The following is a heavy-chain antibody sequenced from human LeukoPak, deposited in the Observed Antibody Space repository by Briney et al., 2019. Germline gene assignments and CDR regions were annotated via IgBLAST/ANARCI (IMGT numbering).Heavy chain of an antibody. V-gene: IGHV3-49*03. CDR1: GFTFGDYA. CDR2: IRSKAYGGTT. D-gene: IGHD6-19*01. CDR3: TRGNSSGWYVVGWFDP. Sequence: PGRSLRLSCTASGFTFGDYAMSWFRQAPGKGLEWVGFIRSKAYGGTTEYAASVKGRFTISRDDSKSIAYLQMNGLKTEDTAVYYCTRGNSSGWYVVGWFDPWGQGTLVTVSS. J-gene: IGHJ5*02.